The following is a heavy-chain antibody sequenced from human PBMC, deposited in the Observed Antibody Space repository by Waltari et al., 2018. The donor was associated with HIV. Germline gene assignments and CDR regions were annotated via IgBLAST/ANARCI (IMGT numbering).Heavy chain of an antibody. D-gene: IGHD3-3*01. CDR2: IYYSGST. CDR1: GGSISSSSYY. J-gene: IGHJ4*02. CDR3: ARHVPAAKYYDFWSGYFDY. Sequence: QLQLQESGPGLVKPSETLSLTCTVSGGSISSSSYYWGWIRQPPGKGLEWIGSIYYSGSTHHNPSLKSRVTISVDTSKNQFSLKLSSVTAADTAVYYCARHVPAAKYYDFWSGYFDYWGQGTLVTVSS. V-gene: IGHV4-39*01.